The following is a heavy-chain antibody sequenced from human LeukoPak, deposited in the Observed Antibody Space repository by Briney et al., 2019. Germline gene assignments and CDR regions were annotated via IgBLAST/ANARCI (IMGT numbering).Heavy chain of an antibody. Sequence: GGSLRLSCAASGFTFSDYYMSWIRQAPRQGLEWVSYISSSGSTIYYADSVKGRFTISRDNAKNSLYLQMNSLRAEDTAVYYCASHHEGHYYYYYMYVWGKGTTVTVSS. CDR3: ASHHEGHYYYYYMYV. CDR2: ISSSGSTI. J-gene: IGHJ6*03. V-gene: IGHV3-11*04. CDR1: GFTFSDYY. D-gene: IGHD1-14*01.